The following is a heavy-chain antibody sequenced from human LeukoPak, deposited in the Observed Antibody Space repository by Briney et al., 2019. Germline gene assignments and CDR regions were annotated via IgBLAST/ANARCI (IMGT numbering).Heavy chain of an antibody. V-gene: IGHV3-48*02. D-gene: IGHD1-1*01. Sequence: GGSLRLSCAGSGFTFSSYSMNWVRQAPGKGLEWVTYISSSSSTIYYADSVKGRFTISRDNAKNSLYLQMNSLRDEDTAVYYCARAGGTGTRRVFDYWGQGTLVTVSS. CDR1: GFTFSSYS. CDR3: ARAGGTGTRRVFDY. J-gene: IGHJ4*02. CDR2: ISSSSSTI.